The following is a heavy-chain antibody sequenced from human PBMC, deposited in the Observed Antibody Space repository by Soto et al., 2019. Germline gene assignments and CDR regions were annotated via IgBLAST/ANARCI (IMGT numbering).Heavy chain of an antibody. D-gene: IGHD3-22*01. CDR1: GGSVTGGTYY. J-gene: IGHJ3*02. CDR3: ARGLDYYDSSGYFGAFDI. Sequence: QVQLQESGPGLVKPSETLSLTCTVSGGSVTGGTYYWSWIRQPPGKALEWIGYIYYSGSTTYNPSLKSRVTISVDTSKNQCSLKLSSVTAADTAVYYCARGLDYYDSSGYFGAFDIWGQATMVTVSS. CDR2: IYYSGST. V-gene: IGHV4-61*01.